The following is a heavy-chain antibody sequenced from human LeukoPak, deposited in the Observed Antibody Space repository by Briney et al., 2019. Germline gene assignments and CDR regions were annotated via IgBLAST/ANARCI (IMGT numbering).Heavy chain of an antibody. V-gene: IGHV4-30-2*01. CDR2: IYHSGST. CDR3: ARGSYSGYDFWFDP. Sequence: NSSETPSLTCAVSGGSISGGGSSWSWIRQPPGKGLEWIGYIYHSGSTYYNPSLKSRVTISVDRSKNQFSLKLSSVTAADTAVYYCARGSYSGYDFWFDPWGQGTLVTVSS. D-gene: IGHD5-12*01. CDR1: GGSISGGGSS. J-gene: IGHJ5*02.